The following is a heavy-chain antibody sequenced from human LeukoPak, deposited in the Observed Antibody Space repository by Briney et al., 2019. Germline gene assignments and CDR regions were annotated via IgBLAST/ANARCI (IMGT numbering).Heavy chain of an antibody. V-gene: IGHV1-69*01. CDR1: GGTFSSYA. CDR3: ARVGYSGYDYRSHYYDSSGYGAFDI. D-gene: IGHD3-22*01. Sequence: SVTVSCKASGGTFSSYAISWVRQAPGQGLEWMGGIIPIFGTANYAQKFQGRVTITADESTSTAYMELSSLRSEDTAVYYCARVGYSGYDYRSHYYDSSGYGAFDIWGQGTMVTVSS. J-gene: IGHJ3*02. CDR2: IIPIFGTA.